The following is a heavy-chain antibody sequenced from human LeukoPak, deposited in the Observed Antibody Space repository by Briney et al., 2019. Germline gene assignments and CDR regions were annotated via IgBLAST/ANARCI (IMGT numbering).Heavy chain of an antibody. CDR3: AKGGACDLLTGSDFDH. CDR2: ISGSGGSS. J-gene: IGHJ4*02. D-gene: IGHD3-9*01. CDR1: GFSFSSHA. Sequence: PGGSLRLSCAASGFSFSSHAMSWVRQAPGKGLEWVSSISGSGGSSAYADSVKGRFTISRDSSKNTLYLQMNSLRAEDTAVHYCAKGGACDLLTGSDFDHWGQGTLVTVSS. V-gene: IGHV3-23*01.